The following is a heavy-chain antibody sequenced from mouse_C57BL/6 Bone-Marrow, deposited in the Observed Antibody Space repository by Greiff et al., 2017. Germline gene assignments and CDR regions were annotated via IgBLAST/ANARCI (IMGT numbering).Heavy chain of an antibody. V-gene: IGHV8-12*01. D-gene: IGHD2-4*01. Sequence: QVTLKESGPGILQSSQTVSLTCSFSGFSLSTSGMGVSWIRQPSGKGLEWLAHIYWDDDKRYNPSLKSRLTISKDTSRNQVFLKITSVDTAETATYYCARRARYDYWFAYWGQGTLVTVSA. CDR3: ARRARYDYWFAY. J-gene: IGHJ3*01. CDR2: IYWDDDK. CDR1: GFSLSTSGMG.